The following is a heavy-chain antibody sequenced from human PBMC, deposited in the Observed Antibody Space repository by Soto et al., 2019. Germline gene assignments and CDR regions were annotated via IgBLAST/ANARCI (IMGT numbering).Heavy chain of an antibody. D-gene: IGHD6-13*01. CDR3: ARSVRVSSPIDH. J-gene: IGHJ4*02. Sequence: ASVKVSCKASGGTFSSYAISWVRQAPGQGLEWMGGIIPIFGTANYAQKFQGRVTITADESTSTAYMELSSLRSEDTAVYYCARSVRVSSPIDHWGQGTLVTVSS. CDR1: GGTFSSYA. CDR2: IIPIFGTA. V-gene: IGHV1-69*13.